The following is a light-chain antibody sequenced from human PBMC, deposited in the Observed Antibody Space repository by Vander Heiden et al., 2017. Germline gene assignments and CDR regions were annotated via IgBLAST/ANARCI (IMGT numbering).Light chain of an antibody. J-gene: IGKJ1*01. Sequence: DIVLTQSPDSLAVSLGERATINCKSSQSVLSSFNSKNHLAWFRQKPRQPPDLLIYWASTRESGVPDRFSGSGSGTDFTLTISNMQAEDVAVYYCEQHSTKTFGQGTKVEIK. CDR3: EQHSTKT. CDR2: WAS. V-gene: IGKV4-1*01. CDR1: QSVLSSFNSKNH.